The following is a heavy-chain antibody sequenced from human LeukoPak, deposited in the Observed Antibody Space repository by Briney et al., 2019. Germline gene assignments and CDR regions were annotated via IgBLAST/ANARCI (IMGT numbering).Heavy chain of an antibody. CDR3: AKGGNWNGLNYFDY. V-gene: IGHV3-23*01. CDR2: ISGSGGST. J-gene: IGHJ4*02. D-gene: IGHD1-1*01. CDR1: GFTFSSYA. Sequence: GRSLRLSCAASGFTFSSYAMHWVRQAPGKGLEWVSAISGSGGSTYYADSVKGRFTISRDNSKNTLYLQMNSLRAEDTAVYYCAKGGNWNGLNYFDYWGQGTLVTVSS.